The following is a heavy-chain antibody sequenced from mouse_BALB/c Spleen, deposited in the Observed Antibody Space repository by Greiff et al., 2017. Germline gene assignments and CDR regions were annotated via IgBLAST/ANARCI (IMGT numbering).Heavy chain of an antibody. CDR2: ISDGGSYT. V-gene: IGHV5-4*02. CDR1: GFTFSDYY. Sequence: EVQLVESGGGLVKPGGSLKLSCAASGFTFSDYYMYWVRQTPEKRLEWVATISDGGSYTYYPDSVKGRFTISRDNAKNNLYLQMSSLKSEDTAMYYCARDSTMITTSAMDYWGQGTSVTVSS. D-gene: IGHD2-4*01. J-gene: IGHJ4*01. CDR3: ARDSTMITTSAMDY.